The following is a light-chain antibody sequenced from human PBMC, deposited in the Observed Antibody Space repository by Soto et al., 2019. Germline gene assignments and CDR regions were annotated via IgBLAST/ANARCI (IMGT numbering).Light chain of an antibody. Sequence: QSALIQPASLSASPGQSITISCTRTSSDGGGYNYVSWYQQHPGTAPKLMIYDVSNRPSGVSNRFSGSKSGNTASLTISGLQAEDEADYYCSSYTSSSTPRYVFGTGTKVTVL. V-gene: IGLV2-14*01. CDR1: SSDGGGYNY. J-gene: IGLJ1*01. CDR3: SSYTSSSTPRYV. CDR2: DVS.